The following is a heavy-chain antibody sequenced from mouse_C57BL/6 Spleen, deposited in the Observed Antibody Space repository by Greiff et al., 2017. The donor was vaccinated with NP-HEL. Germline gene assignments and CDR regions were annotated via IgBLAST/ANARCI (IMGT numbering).Heavy chain of an antibody. D-gene: IGHD2-3*01. V-gene: IGHV2-9-1*01. Sequence: VQRVESGPGLVAPSQSLSITCTVSGFSLTSYAISWVRQPPGKGLEWLGVIWTGGGTNYNSALKSRLSISKDNSKSQVFLKMNSLQTDDTARYYCARTYDGYYKAMDYWGQGTSVTVSS. CDR1: GFSLTSYA. CDR2: IWTGGGT. J-gene: IGHJ4*01. CDR3: ARTYDGYYKAMDY.